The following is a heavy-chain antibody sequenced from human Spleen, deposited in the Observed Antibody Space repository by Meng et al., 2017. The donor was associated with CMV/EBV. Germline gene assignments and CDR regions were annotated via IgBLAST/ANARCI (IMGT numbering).Heavy chain of an antibody. CDR1: GFTFSNAW. J-gene: IGHJ4*02. D-gene: IGHD1-26*01. CDR2: IKSKTDGGTT. V-gene: IGHV3-15*01. Sequence: GESLKISCAASGFTFSNAWMSWVRQAPGKGLEWVGRIKSKTDGGTTDYAAPVKGRFTISRDNFKNTASLQMNSLRADDTGIYYCAKGWGAGSAPHWGQGTLVTVSS. CDR3: AKGWGAGSAPH.